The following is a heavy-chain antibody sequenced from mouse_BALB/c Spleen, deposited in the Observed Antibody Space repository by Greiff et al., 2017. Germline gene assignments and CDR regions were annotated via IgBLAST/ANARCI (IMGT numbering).Heavy chain of an antibody. CDR2: IDPANGNT. J-gene: IGHJ4*01. CDR1: GFNIKDTY. Sequence: VQLKQSGAELVKPGASVKLSCTASGFNIKDTYMHWVKQRPEQGLEWIGRIDPANGNTKYDPKFQGKATITADTSSNTAYLQLSSLTSEDTAVYYCASDYDDGTYYAMDYWGQGTSVTVSS. CDR3: ASDYDDGTYYAMDY. D-gene: IGHD2-4*01. V-gene: IGHV14-3*02.